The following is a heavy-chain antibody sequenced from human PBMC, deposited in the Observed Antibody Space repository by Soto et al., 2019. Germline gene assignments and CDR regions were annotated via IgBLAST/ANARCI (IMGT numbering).Heavy chain of an antibody. J-gene: IGHJ5*02. CDR1: GGSVSSSSYY. Sequence: SETLSLTCTVSGGSVSSSSYYWSWIRQPPGKRPEWIGYFHYSGNPKYNPSLKSRVTISADTSKNQFSLKLSSVSAADTAVYYCARDLNYLDSSSVYYGNGFDPWGPGTLVTVSS. CDR2: FHYSGNP. CDR3: ARDLNYLDSSSVYYGNGFDP. D-gene: IGHD3-22*01. V-gene: IGHV4-61*01.